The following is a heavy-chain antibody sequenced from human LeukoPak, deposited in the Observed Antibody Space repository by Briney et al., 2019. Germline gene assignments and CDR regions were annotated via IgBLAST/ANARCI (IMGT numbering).Heavy chain of an antibody. Sequence: PETLSLTCSVSSGSLTFYYWNWIRKPAGKGLEWIGRIHTSGTTNYNPSLKSRVTMSIDTSQKKFPLNLTPVTAADTAVYYCASSSWKKTFDYWGQGALVTVSS. D-gene: IGHD1-1*01. CDR3: ASSSWKKTFDY. CDR2: IHTSGTT. J-gene: IGHJ4*02. V-gene: IGHV4-4*07. CDR1: SGSLTFYY.